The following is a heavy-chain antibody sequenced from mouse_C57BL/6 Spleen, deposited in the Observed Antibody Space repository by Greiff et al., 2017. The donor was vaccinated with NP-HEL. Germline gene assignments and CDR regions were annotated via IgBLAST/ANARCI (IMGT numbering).Heavy chain of an antibody. CDR3: ARNDYYGSSYAMDY. V-gene: IGHV5-17*01. D-gene: IGHD1-1*01. CDR2: ISSGSSTI. CDR1: GFTFSDYG. J-gene: IGHJ4*01. Sequence: EVKLMESGGGLVKPGGSLKLSCAASGFTFSDYGMHWVRQAPEKGLEWVAYISSGSSTIYYADTVKGRFTISRDNAKNTLFLQMTSLRSEDTAMYYCARNDYYGSSYAMDYWGQGTSVTVSS.